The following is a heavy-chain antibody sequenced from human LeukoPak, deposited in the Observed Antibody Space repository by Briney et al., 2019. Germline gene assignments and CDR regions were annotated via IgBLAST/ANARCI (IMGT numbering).Heavy chain of an antibody. V-gene: IGHV4-59*01. Sequence: SETLSLTCTVSGDSISSYYWSWIRQLPGKGLEWIGYIFYSGSTNYNPSLKSRVTILVDTSKNQFSLKLSSVTAADTAVYYCAGMLLGYCSSSSQPFCGFGPWGQGTLVTVSS. CDR3: AGMLLGYCSSSSQPFCGFGP. CDR1: GDSISSYY. CDR2: IFYSGST. J-gene: IGHJ5*02. D-gene: IGHD2-2*01.